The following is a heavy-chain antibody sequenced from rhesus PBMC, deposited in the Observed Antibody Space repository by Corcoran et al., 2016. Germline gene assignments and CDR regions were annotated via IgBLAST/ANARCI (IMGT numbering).Heavy chain of an antibody. V-gene: IGHV4S14*01. J-gene: IGHJ4*01. Sequence: QVQLQESGPGLVKPSETLSLTCAVSGYSISSGYYWGWIRKPPGKGLEWIGHISSGGCNYLPRSLKSRVTLSVDTSKNQFSLKLSSVTAADTAVYYCARRGSGSLRSWGQGVLVTVSS. D-gene: IGHD1-44*02. CDR2: ISSGGCN. CDR1: GYSISSGYY. CDR3: ARRGSGSLRS.